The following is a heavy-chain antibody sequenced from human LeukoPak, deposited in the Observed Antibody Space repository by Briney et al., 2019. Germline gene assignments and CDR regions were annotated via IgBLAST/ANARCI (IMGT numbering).Heavy chain of an antibody. V-gene: IGHV3-23*01. J-gene: IGHJ4*02. CDR2: ISDSGGST. D-gene: IGHD3-22*01. Sequence: GGSLRLSCAVSGITLSNYGMSWVPQAPGKGLECVAGISDSGGSTNYADSVKGRFTISRDNPKNTLYLQMNSLRAEDTAVYFCARRGVVIRVILVGFHKEAFYFDSWGQGALVTVSS. CDR3: ARRGVVIRVILVGFHKEAFYFDS. CDR1: GITLSNYG.